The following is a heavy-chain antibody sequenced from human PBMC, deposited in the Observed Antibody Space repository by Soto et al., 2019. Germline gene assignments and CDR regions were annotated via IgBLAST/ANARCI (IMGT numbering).Heavy chain of an antibody. D-gene: IGHD2-15*01. J-gene: IGHJ6*02. CDR2: INPNSGDT. Sequence: QVQLVQSGAEVKKPGASVKVSCKASGYTFTGYYMHWVRQAPGQGLEWMGWINPNSGDTNYAQKFQGWVTMTRDTSISTAYMELSRLRSDDTAVYYCARSADIEEDSGYYYYGMDVWGQGTTVTVSS. CDR3: ARSADIEEDSGYYYYGMDV. V-gene: IGHV1-2*04. CDR1: GYTFTGYY.